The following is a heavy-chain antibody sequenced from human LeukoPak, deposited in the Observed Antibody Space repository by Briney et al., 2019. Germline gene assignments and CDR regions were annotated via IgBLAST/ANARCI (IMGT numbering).Heavy chain of an antibody. J-gene: IGHJ4*02. V-gene: IGHV1-24*01. Sequence: GASVKVSCKVSGYTLTELSMHWVRQAPRKGLEWMGGFDPEDGETIYAQKFQGRVTMTEDTSTDTAYMELSSLRSEDTAVYYCATGGYGSGSLDYWGQGTLVTVSS. D-gene: IGHD3-10*01. CDR2: FDPEDGET. CDR1: GYTLTELS. CDR3: ATGGYGSGSLDY.